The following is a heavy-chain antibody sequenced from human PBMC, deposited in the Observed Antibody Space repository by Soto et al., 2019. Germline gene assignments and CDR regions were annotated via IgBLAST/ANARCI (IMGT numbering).Heavy chain of an antibody. D-gene: IGHD6-13*01. CDR2: IIPILGIA. V-gene: IGHV1-69*02. Sequence: QVQLVQSGAEVKKPGSSVKVSCKASGGTFSSYTISWVRQAPGQGLEWMGRIIPILGIANYALKFQGRVTITADKSTSTAYMELSSLRSEDPAVYYCAGAAAGIAFDYWGQGTLVTVSS. CDR1: GGTFSSYT. CDR3: AGAAAGIAFDY. J-gene: IGHJ4*02.